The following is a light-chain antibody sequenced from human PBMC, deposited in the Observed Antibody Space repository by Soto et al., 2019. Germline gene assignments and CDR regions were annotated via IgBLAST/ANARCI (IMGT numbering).Light chain of an antibody. CDR3: QQYNNWHPIT. Sequence: EVVLTQSPATLSLSSGERATLSCRASQSVSNYLAWYQKKPGQAPRLLIYDASNMATGVPAGFSGSGSGTEFTLTISSLQSEDFAVYFCQQYNNWHPITFGQGTRLEI. J-gene: IGKJ5*01. CDR2: DAS. CDR1: QSVSNY. V-gene: IGKV3-11*01.